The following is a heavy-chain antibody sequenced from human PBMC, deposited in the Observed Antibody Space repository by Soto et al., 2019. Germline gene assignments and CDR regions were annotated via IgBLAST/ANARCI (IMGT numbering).Heavy chain of an antibody. CDR2: INHSGST. CDR1: GGSFSGYY. CDR3: AARTYYYGSGKTLDY. V-gene: IGHV4-34*01. Sequence: PSETLSLTCAVYGGSFSGYYWSWIRQPPGKGLEWIGEINHSGSTNYNPSLKSRVTISVDTSKNQFSLKLSSVTAADTAVYYCAARTYYYGSGKTLDYWGQGTLVTVSS. D-gene: IGHD3-10*01. J-gene: IGHJ4*02.